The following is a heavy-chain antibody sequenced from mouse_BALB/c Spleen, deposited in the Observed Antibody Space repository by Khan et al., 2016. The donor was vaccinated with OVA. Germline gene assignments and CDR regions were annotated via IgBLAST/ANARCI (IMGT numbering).Heavy chain of an antibody. Sequence: QVQLKESGPGLVAPSQSLSITCTISGFSLANYGVHWVRQPPGKGLEWLVLMWGDGSTSYNSVLKSRLTVCTDNSRTQVFLKMNSLQTDDTAMDVCDRQPYYHYNVMDYWGQGTTVTVSS. CDR1: GFSLANYG. CDR2: MWGDGST. J-gene: IGHJ4*01. CDR3: DRQPYYHYNVMDY. V-gene: IGHV2-6-1*01. D-gene: IGHD2-10*01.